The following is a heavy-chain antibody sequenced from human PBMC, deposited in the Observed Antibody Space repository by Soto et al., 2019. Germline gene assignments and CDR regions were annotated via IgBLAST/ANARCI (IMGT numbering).Heavy chain of an antibody. CDR2: IIPIFGTA. Sequence: EASVKVSCKASGGTFSSYAISWVRQAPGQGLEWMGGIIPIFGTANYAQKFQGRVTITADKSTSTAYMELSSLRSEDTAVYYCARGGFAYGSGSYVYYGMDVWGQGTTVTVSS. CDR3: ARGGFAYGSGSYVYYGMDV. V-gene: IGHV1-69*06. CDR1: GGTFSSYA. J-gene: IGHJ6*02. D-gene: IGHD3-10*01.